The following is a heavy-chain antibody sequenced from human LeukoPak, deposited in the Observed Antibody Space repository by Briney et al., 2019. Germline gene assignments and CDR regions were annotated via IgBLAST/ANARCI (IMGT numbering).Heavy chain of an antibody. D-gene: IGHD3-22*01. Sequence: SETLSLTCTVSGGSISSSRYYWGWIRQPPGKGLEWIGTIFYTGSTYYNPSLKSRLNISVDTSKNQFSLKLTSVTAADTAVYYCAREASSGYYAYYFDYWGQGTLVTVSS. J-gene: IGHJ4*02. CDR3: AREASSGYYAYYFDY. CDR1: GGSISSSRYY. CDR2: IFYTGST. V-gene: IGHV4-39*07.